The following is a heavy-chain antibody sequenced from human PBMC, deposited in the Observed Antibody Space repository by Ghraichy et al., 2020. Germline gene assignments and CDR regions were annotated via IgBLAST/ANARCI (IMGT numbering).Heavy chain of an antibody. V-gene: IGHV4-59*01. CDR1: GGSISSYY. CDR3: AREGLERHFDY. D-gene: IGHD1-1*01. CDR2: IYYSGST. J-gene: IGHJ4*02. Sequence: SETLSLTCTVSGGSISSYYWSWIRQPPGKGLEWIGYIYYSGSTNYNPSLKSRVTISVDTSKNQFSLKLSSVTAADTAVYYCAREGLERHFDYWGQGTLVTVSS.